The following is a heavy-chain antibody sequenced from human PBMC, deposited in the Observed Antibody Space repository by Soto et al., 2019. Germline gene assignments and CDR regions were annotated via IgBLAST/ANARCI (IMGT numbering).Heavy chain of an antibody. CDR2: IIPIPGTA. V-gene: IGHV1-69*01. Sequence: QVQLVQSGAEVKKPGSSVKVSCKASGGTFSSYAISWVRQAPGPELEWLGGIIPIPGTANYAQKLQGRVTITADESTSTAYMELSSLISEDTAVYYCARSQGSSTSLEIYYYYYYGMDVWGQGTTVTVSS. D-gene: IGHD2-2*01. J-gene: IGHJ6*02. CDR3: ARSQGSSTSLEIYYYYYYGMDV. CDR1: GGTFSSYA.